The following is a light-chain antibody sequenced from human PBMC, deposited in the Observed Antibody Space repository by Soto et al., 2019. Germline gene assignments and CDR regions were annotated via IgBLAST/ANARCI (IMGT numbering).Light chain of an antibody. CDR1: QSVSSNY. CDR2: GAS. J-gene: IGKJ1*01. CDR3: QQFDRSLPSWT. V-gene: IGKV3-20*01. Sequence: ETVLTQSPGTLSLSPGERATLSCRASQSVSSNYLACYQHIPGQAPRLLIYGASTRATGIPDRFGGSGSGTDITLTISRLEPEDFAVYYCQQFDRSLPSWTFGQGTKVE.